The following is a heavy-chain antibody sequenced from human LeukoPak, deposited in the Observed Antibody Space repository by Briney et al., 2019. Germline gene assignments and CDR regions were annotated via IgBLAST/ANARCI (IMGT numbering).Heavy chain of an antibody. V-gene: IGHV3-23*01. Sequence: PGGSLRLSCAASGLTFKNFAMSWVRQAPRKGLEWLAVTSGDEDSTHYADSLRGHFVISTDNSKNTSFLHMNSLRAEDTAVYYCTIDLMTGFSSGWHFGYWGQGTLVTVSS. CDR2: TSGDEDST. J-gene: IGHJ4*02. D-gene: IGHD6-19*01. CDR3: TIDLMTGFSSGWHFGY. CDR1: GLTFKNFA.